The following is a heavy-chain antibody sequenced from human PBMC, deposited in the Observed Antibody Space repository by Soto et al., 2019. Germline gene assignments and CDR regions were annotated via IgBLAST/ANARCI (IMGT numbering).Heavy chain of an antibody. V-gene: IGHV3-7*01. Sequence: GGSLRLSCEASGFTFKTYSMSWVRQAPGKGLEWLSDMNEGANKKYYVDSVKGRFTILGDNSENALILRMDSLRAGDTAVYFCAAYNTSPHAAFDIWGQGTLVTVSS. CDR1: GFTFKTYS. CDR3: AAYNTSPHAAFDI. J-gene: IGHJ3*02. D-gene: IGHD1-20*01. CDR2: MNEGANKK.